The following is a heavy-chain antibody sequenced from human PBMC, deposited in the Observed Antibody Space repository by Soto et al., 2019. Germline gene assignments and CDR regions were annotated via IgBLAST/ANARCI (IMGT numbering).Heavy chain of an antibody. D-gene: IGHD1-26*01. CDR2: ISSSGSAT. Sequence: GGSLRLSCAASGFIFSDYYMSWIRQAPGKGLECISYISSSGSATHHTDSVKGRFTMARDNSKNTLYLQMDNLRAEDTAHYFCANGPVVGANYKYYDMDVWGRGTTVTVSS. CDR1: GFIFSDYY. CDR3: ANGPVVGANYKYYDMDV. J-gene: IGHJ6*02. V-gene: IGHV3-11*01.